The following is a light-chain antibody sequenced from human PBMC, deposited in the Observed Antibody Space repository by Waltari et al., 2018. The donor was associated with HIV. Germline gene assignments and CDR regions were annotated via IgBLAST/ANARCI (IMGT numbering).Light chain of an antibody. CDR3: ATLDDSLNGPV. CDR1: SSNIGDNA. V-gene: IGLV1-44*01. J-gene: IGLJ2*01. Sequence: QSVLTQPPSVSGTPGQRVTISCSGGSSNIGDNAVSWYQQFPGTAPKLLIYSNNQRPPGVPDRVSGSKSGTSASLAISGLQSEDGADYYWATLDDSLNGPVFGGGTKVTVL. CDR2: SNN.